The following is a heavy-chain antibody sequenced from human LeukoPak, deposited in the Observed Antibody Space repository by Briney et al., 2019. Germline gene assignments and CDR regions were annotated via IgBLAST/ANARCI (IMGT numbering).Heavy chain of an antibody. J-gene: IGHJ6*02. V-gene: IGHV3-30*02. CDR3: AKSSAAAAGTGEYYYYGMDV. Sequence: GSLRLSCAASGFTFSSYGMHWVRQAPGKGLEWVAFIRYDGSNKYYADSVKGRFTISRDNSKNTLYLQMNSLRAEDTAVYYCAKSSAAAAGTGEYYYYGMDVWGQGTTVTVSS. D-gene: IGHD6-13*01. CDR2: IRYDGSNK. CDR1: GFTFSSYG.